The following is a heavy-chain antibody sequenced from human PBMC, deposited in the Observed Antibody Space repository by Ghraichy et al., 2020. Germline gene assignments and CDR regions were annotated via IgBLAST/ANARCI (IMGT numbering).Heavy chain of an antibody. CDR3: ARAFWAGPKYFYGMDV. CDR2: IYTSGST. CDR1: GGSISSYY. D-gene: IGHD1-7*01. V-gene: IGHV4-4*07. Sequence: SQTLSLTCTVSGGSISSYYWSWIRQPAGKGLEWIGRIYTSGSTNYNPSLKSRVTMSVDTSKNQFSLKLSSVTAADTAVYYCARAFWAGPKYFYGMDVWGQGTTVTVSS. J-gene: IGHJ6*02.